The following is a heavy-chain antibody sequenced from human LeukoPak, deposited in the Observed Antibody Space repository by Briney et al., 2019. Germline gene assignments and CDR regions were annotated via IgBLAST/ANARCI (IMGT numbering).Heavy chain of an antibody. Sequence: GGSLRLSCAASGFTVRNHYMSWVRQAPGKGLEWVSAISNNGGYTYYADSVQGRFTISRDNSKSTLCLQMNSLRAEDTAVYYCAKQLGYCSDGSCYFPYWGQGTLVTVSS. CDR2: ISNNGGYT. CDR1: GFTVRNHY. CDR3: AKQLGYCSDGSCYFPY. D-gene: IGHD2-15*01. J-gene: IGHJ4*02. V-gene: IGHV3-23*01.